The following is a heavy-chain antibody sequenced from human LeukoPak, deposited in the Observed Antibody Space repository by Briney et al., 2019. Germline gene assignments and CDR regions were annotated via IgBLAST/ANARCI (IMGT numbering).Heavy chain of an antibody. CDR3: ARPIRQTNWFDP. Sequence: SETLSLTCTVSGGSISSSSYYWGWIRQPPGKGLEWIGSIYYSGSTYYNPSLKGRVTISVDTSKNQFSLKLSSVTAADTAVYYCARPIRQTNWFDPWGQGTLVTVSS. CDR1: GGSISSSSYY. V-gene: IGHV4-39*01. CDR2: IYYSGST. J-gene: IGHJ5*02.